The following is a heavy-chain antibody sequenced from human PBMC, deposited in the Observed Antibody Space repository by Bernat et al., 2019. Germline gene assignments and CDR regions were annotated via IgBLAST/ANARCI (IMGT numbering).Heavy chain of an antibody. J-gene: IGHJ4*02. V-gene: IGHV4-34*01. CDR2: INHSGST. D-gene: IGHD2-15*01. CDR1: GGSFSGYY. CDR3: AGVVVVAATALYYFDY. Sequence: QVQLQQWGAGLLKPSETLSLTCAVYGGSFSGYYWSWIRQPPGKGLEWIGEINHSGSTNYNPSFKSRVTISVDTSKNQFSLKLSSVTAADTAVYYCAGVVVVAATALYYFDYWGQGTLVTVSS.